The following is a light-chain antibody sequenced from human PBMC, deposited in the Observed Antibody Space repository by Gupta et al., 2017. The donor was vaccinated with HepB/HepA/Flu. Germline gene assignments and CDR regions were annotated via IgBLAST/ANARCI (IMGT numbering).Light chain of an antibody. CDR2: DAV. V-gene: IGKV3-11*01. J-gene: IGKJ5*01. CDR3: QQRSVWPPIT. Sequence: EIVLTQSPDTLSLSPGERGTLSCRASRSITTSLAWYQVKEGQSPRLIIYDAVKRAAGIPARFSGSGSGTDFTLTIDSLEPADFALYYCQQRSVWPPITFGQETRVEI. CDR1: RSITTS.